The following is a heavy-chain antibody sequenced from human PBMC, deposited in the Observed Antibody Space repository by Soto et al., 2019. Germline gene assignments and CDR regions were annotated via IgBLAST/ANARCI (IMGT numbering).Heavy chain of an antibody. CDR3: AKDRVGGTFYTPLGF. CDR2: ITYDGSFQ. D-gene: IGHD1-7*01. J-gene: IGHJ4*02. V-gene: IGHV3-30*18. Sequence: GGSLRLSCQASGFNFDNYGIHWGRRAPGKGLEWVAVITYDGSFQYYADSVKGRFTISRDNSTNTLFLHLNTLKPEDTAVYHCAKDRVGGTFYTPLGFWGQGTLVTVSS. CDR1: GFNFDNYG.